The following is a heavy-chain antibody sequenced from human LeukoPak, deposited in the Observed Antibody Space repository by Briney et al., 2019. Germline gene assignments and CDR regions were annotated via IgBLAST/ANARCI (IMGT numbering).Heavy chain of an antibody. D-gene: IGHD3-22*01. V-gene: IGHV4-59*01. J-gene: IGHJ3*02. CDR3: ARESYDSSGGLIAFDI. Sequence: SETLSLTCTVSGGSISSYYWSWIRQPPGKGLEWIGYIYYSGSTNYNPSLKSRVTISVDTSKNQFSLKLSSVTAADTAVYYCARESYDSSGGLIAFDIWGQGTMVTVSS. CDR2: IYYSGST. CDR1: GGSISSYY.